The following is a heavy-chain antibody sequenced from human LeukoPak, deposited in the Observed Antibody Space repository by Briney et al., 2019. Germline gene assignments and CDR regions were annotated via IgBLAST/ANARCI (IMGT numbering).Heavy chain of an antibody. V-gene: IGHV3-21*01. J-gene: IGHJ4*02. D-gene: IGHD2-15*01. CDR2: ISSSSSYI. CDR3: ARDISGSWSFDY. CDR1: GFTFSSYS. Sequence: GGSLRLSFAASGFTFSSYSMNWVRQAPGRGLEWVSSISSSSSYIYYADSVKGRFTISRDNAKNSLYLQMNSLSAEDTALYYCARDISGSWSFDYWGQGTLVTVSS.